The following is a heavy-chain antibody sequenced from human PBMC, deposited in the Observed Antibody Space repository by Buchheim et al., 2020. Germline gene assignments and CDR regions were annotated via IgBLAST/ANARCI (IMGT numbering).Heavy chain of an antibody. V-gene: IGHV3-21*01. CDR2: ISSSSSYI. J-gene: IGHJ3*02. Sequence: EVQLVESGGGLVKPGGSLRLSCAASGFTFSSYSMNWVRQAPGKGLEWVSSISSSSSYIYYADSVKGRFTISRDNAKNSLYLQMNSLRAEDTAVYYCASDNYYDSSGYYYDRPGAFDIWGQGT. CDR1: GFTFSSYS. CDR3: ASDNYYDSSGYYYDRPGAFDI. D-gene: IGHD3-22*01.